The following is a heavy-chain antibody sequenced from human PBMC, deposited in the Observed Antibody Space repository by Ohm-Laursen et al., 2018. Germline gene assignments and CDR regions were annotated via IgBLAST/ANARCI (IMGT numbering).Heavy chain of an antibody. D-gene: IGHD6-13*01. CDR2: IIAVLDTT. CDR3: ATGGTRRVAAAGRGPTH. CDR1: GGTFSNYA. V-gene: IGHV1-69*13. Sequence: SVKVSCKSPGGTFSNYAISWVRQAPGQGPEWMGGIIAVLDTTSYAQKFQGRVTITADESTSTSYMELTSLRSEDTAMYYCATGGTRRVAAAGRGPTHWGQGTLLTVSS. J-gene: IGHJ4*02.